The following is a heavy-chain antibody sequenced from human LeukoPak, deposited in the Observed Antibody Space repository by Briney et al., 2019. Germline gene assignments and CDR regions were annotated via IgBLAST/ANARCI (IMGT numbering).Heavy chain of an antibody. Sequence: ASVKVSCKASGYTFTGYYMHWVRQAPGQGLEWMGRINPNSGGTNYAQKFQGRVTMTRDTSISTAYMELRSLRSDDTAVYYCARSFESYYDYWGQGTLVTVSS. D-gene: IGHD3-9*01. CDR2: INPNSGGT. V-gene: IGHV1-2*06. CDR3: ARSFESYYDY. CDR1: GYTFTGYY. J-gene: IGHJ4*02.